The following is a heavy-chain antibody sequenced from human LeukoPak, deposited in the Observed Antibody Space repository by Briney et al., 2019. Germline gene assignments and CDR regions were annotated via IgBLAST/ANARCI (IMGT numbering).Heavy chain of an antibody. Sequence: SETLSLTCTVSGGSISSSSYYRGWIRQPPGKGLEWIGSIYYSGSTYYNPSLKSRVTISVDTSKNQFSLKLSSVTAADTAVYYCARHILTGYYRFDYWGQGTLVTVSS. J-gene: IGHJ4*02. D-gene: IGHD3-9*01. CDR1: GGSISSSSYY. CDR3: ARHILTGYYRFDY. V-gene: IGHV4-39*01. CDR2: IYYSGST.